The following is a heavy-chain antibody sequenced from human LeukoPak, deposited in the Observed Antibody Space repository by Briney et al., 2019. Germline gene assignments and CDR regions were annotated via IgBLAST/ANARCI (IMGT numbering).Heavy chain of an antibody. J-gene: IGHJ4*02. D-gene: IGHD4-17*01. CDR1: GFTFSDYY. V-gene: IGHV3-11*04. CDR3: ARDRLHYGEYEKTFDY. Sequence: PGGSLRLSCAASGFTFSDYYMSWIRQAPGKGLEWVSYISSSGSTIYYADSVKGRFTISRDNAKNSLYLRMNSLRAEGTAVYYCARDRLHYGEYEKTFDYWGQGTLVTVSS. CDR2: ISSSGSTI.